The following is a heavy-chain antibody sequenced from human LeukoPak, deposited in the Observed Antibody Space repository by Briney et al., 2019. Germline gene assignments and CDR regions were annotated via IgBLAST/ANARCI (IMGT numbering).Heavy chain of an antibody. D-gene: IGHD3-3*01. CDR2: ITIGRGET. J-gene: IGHJ4*02. CDR3: SRGGKEWRGGNYFDT. Sequence: GAAVKVSCKASGYTFTDYALHLVRQAPGQSPEWMGWITIGRGETRYSQEFQRRITFTGATSASKVYMYLREMRSEDTAVYYYSRGGKEWRGGNYFDTWGQGTLVAVSS. V-gene: IGHV1-3*03. CDR1: GYTFTDYA.